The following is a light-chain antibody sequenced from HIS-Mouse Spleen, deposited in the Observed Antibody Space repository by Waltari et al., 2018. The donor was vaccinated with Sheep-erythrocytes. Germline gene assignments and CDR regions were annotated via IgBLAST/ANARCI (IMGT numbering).Light chain of an antibody. J-gene: IGLJ2*01. CDR2: QGS. CDR1: KLGDQY. V-gene: IGLV3-1*01. CDR3: QAWDSSTAV. Sequence: SYELTQPPSVSVSPGQTASITCPGHKLGDQYSCWYQQQPGQSPVLVIYQGSKRPSGIPERFSGSNSGNTATLTISGTQAMDEADYYCQAWDSSTAVFGGGTKLTVL.